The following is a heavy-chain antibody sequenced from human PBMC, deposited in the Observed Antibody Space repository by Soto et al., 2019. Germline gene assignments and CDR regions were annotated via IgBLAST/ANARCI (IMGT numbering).Heavy chain of an antibody. CDR2: IYHSGST. CDR3: ARVGYTSGHYFDY. D-gene: IGHD5-18*01. CDR1: GGSISSSNW. V-gene: IGHV4-4*02. J-gene: IGHJ4*02. Sequence: SETLSLTCAVSGGSISSSNWWSWVRQPPGKGLEWIGEIYHSGSTYYNMSLKSRVTISVDKSNNQFSLKLTSMTAVDSAVYYCARVGYTSGHYFDYWGQGTLVTVSS.